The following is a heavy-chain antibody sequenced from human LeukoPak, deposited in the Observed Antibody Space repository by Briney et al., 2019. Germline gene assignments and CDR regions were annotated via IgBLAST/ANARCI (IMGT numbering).Heavy chain of an antibody. Sequence: SETLSLTCTVSGYSFNSGYYWGWSRPAPGKGLEWIGNIHHSGSTYYNPSLKRRVTISVDSAKNEFSLKLNSVTAADTAVYYCAKQRGATPYYFDYWGQGTLVTVSS. CDR2: IHHSGST. CDR1: GYSFNSGYY. D-gene: IGHD2-15*01. J-gene: IGHJ4*02. V-gene: IGHV4-38-2*02. CDR3: AKQRGATPYYFDY.